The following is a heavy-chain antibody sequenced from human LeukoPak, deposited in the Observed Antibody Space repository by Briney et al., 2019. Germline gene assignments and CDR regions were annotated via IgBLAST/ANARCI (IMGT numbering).Heavy chain of an antibody. Sequence: GGSLRLSCAASGFTFSSYGMHWVRQAPGKGLEWVAFIRYDGSNKYYADSVKGRFTISRDNSKNTLYLQMNSLRAEDTAVYYCAXXXXXYRXXXNNAYYWGQGTLVTVS. J-gene: IGHJ4*02. CDR1: GFTFSSYG. V-gene: IGHV3-30*02. D-gene: IGHD3-16*02. CDR3: AXXXXXYRXXXNNAYY. CDR2: IRYDGSNK.